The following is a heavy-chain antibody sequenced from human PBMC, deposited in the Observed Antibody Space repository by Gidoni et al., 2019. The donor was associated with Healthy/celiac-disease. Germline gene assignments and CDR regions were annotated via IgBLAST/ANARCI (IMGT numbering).Heavy chain of an antibody. CDR1: GGSISSYY. CDR2: IYYSGST. J-gene: IGHJ5*02. CDR3: ARSKYGDYGGWFDP. Sequence: QVQLQESGPGLVKPSETLSLTCTVSGGSISSYYWSWIRQPPGKGLEWIGYIYYSGSTNYNPSLKSRVTISVDTSKNQCALKLSSVTAADTAVYYCARSKYGDYGGWFDPWGQGTLVTVSS. V-gene: IGHV4-59*01. D-gene: IGHD4-17*01.